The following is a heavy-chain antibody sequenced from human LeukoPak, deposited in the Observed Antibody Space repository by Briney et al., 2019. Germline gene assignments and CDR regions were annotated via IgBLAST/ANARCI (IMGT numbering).Heavy chain of an antibody. D-gene: IGHD3-10*01. V-gene: IGHV3-21*06. Sequence: GGSLRLSCAASGFTFSTYNVYWVRQAPGKGLEWVSSISSTSNYIYYAGSVKGRFTISRDNAKNSLYLQMNSLRAEDTAVYYCARALWSGPVYYGMDVWGQGTTVTVSS. CDR1: GFTFSTYN. CDR2: ISSTSNYI. CDR3: ARALWSGPVYYGMDV. J-gene: IGHJ6*02.